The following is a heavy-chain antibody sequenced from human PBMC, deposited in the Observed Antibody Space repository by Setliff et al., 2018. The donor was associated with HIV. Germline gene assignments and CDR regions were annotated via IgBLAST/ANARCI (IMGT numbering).Heavy chain of an antibody. CDR2: IYPGDSQT. CDR3: ARGADYFDY. V-gene: IGHV5-51*01. CDR1: GYSFTNKW. J-gene: IGHJ4*02. Sequence: PGESLKISCVASGYSFTNKWIGWVRQTPGKGLEWMGIIYPGDSQTKYNPSFQGQVTISVDKSLRTAYLQWSSLKTSDTAFYFCARGADYFDYWGQGTLVTVSS.